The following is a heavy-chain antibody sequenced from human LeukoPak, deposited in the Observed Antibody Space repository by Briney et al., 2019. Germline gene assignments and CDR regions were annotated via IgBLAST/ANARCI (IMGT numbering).Heavy chain of an antibody. J-gene: IGHJ5*02. CDR1: GYSFTSYW. CDR2: IYPGDSDI. V-gene: IGHV5-51*01. D-gene: IGHD2-15*01. Sequence: GESLKISCKGSGYSFTSYWIGWVRQMPGKGLEWMGIIYPGDSDIRYSPSFQGQVTISVDRSISTAYLQWGSLKASDTAIYYCARRAGYCSGGSCPANWFDPWGQGTLVTVSS. CDR3: ARRAGYCSGGSCPANWFDP.